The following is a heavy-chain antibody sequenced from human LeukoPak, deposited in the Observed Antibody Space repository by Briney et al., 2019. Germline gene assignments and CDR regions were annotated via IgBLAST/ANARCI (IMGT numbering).Heavy chain of an antibody. D-gene: IGHD2-8*01. J-gene: IGHJ6*02. CDR1: GGSISSYY. CDR2: IYFDAST. V-gene: IGHV4-39*07. CDR3: AREGRGVSVGMDV. Sequence: SETLSLTCTVSGGSISSYYWGWVRQPPGKGLEWIGSIYFDASTYYNPSLKSRVTMSVDTSKSQFSLKLSSVSVADTAVYFCAREGRGVSVGMDVWGQGTTVTVSS.